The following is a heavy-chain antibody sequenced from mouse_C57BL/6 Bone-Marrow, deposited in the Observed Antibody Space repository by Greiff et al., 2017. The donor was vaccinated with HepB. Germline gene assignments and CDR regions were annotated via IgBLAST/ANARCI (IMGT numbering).Heavy chain of an antibody. D-gene: IGHD2-2*01. J-gene: IGHJ3*01. CDR3: ARGISSDYYGYDFAY. CDR2: ISNGGGST. CDR1: GFTFSDSY. Sequence: EVQRVESGGGLVQPGGSLKLSCAASGFTFSDSYMYWVRQTPEKRLEWVAYISNGGGSTYYPDTVKGRFTISRDNAKNTLYLQMSRLKSEDTAMYYCARGISSDYYGYDFAYWGQGTLVTVSA. V-gene: IGHV5-12*01.